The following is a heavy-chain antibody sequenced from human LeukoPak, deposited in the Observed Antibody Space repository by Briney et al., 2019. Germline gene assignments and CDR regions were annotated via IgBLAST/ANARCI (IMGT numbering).Heavy chain of an antibody. D-gene: IGHD3-10*02. CDR1: GFTFSSYA. Sequence: GRSLRLSCSASGFTFSSYAMHWVRQAPGKGLEWVSYISSSGSTIYYADSVKGRFTISRDNAKNSLYLQMNSLRAEDTAVYYCAELGITMIGGVWGKGTTVTISS. V-gene: IGHV3-48*03. J-gene: IGHJ6*04. CDR3: AELGITMIGGV. CDR2: ISSSGSTI.